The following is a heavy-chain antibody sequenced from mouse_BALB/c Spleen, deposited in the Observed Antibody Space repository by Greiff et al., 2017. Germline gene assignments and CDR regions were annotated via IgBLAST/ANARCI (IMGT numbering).Heavy chain of an antibody. CDR1: GFTFSSYA. CDR2: ISSGGSYT. J-gene: IGHJ4*01. V-gene: IGHV5-9-4*01. Sequence: EVKLVESGGGLVKPGGSLKLSCAASGFTFSSYAMSWVRQSPEKRLEWVAEISSGGSYTYYPDTVTGRFTISRDNAKNTLYLEMSSLRSEDTAMYYCARKLCGSSYEGYYYAMDYWGQGTSVTVSS. D-gene: IGHD1-1*01. CDR3: ARKLCGSSYEGYYYAMDY.